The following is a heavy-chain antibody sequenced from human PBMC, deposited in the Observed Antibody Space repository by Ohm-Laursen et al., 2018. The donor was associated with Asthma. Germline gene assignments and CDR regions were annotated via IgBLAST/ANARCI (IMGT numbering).Heavy chain of an antibody. D-gene: IGHD4-11*01. CDR1: GFTFSNYY. CDR3: ARDPPVTTVTTGEYFDF. Sequence: SLRLSCAASGFTFSNYYMSWIRQVPGKGLEWVSYISTTSNTIYYADSVKGRFTISRDNAKSSLYLQMNNLRADDTAVYYCARDPPVTTVTTGEYFDFWGQGTPVTVSS. V-gene: IGHV3-11*01. J-gene: IGHJ4*02. CDR2: ISTTSNTI.